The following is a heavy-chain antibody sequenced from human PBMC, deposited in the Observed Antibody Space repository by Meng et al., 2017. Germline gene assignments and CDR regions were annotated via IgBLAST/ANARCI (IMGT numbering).Heavy chain of an antibody. CDR3: ARIVGYYASSGWSYYYYGMDV. J-gene: IGHJ6*02. CDR2: IDWDDDK. V-gene: IGHV2-70*01. D-gene: IGHD3-22*01. Sequence: SGPTLVKPTQTLTLTCTFSGFSLGTSGMCVSWIRQPPGKALEWLALIDWDDDKYYSTSLKTRLTISKDTSKNQVVLTMTNMDPVDTATYYCARIVGYYASSGWSYYYYGMDVWGQGTTVTVSS. CDR1: GFSLGTSGMC.